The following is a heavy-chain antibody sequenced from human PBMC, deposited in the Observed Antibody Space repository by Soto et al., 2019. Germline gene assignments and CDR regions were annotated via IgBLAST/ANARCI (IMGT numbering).Heavy chain of an antibody. D-gene: IGHD6-19*01. CDR1: GGSFSGYY. J-gene: IGHJ4*02. CDR3: ARGPRRPIAVAGKDDVYYFDY. CDR2: INHSGST. V-gene: IGHV4-34*01. Sequence: ETLSLTCAVYGGSFSGYYWSWIRQPPGKGLEWIGEINHSGSTNYNPSLKSRVTISVDTSKNQFSLKLSSVTAAETAVYYCARGPRRPIAVAGKDDVYYFDYWGQGTLVTVSS.